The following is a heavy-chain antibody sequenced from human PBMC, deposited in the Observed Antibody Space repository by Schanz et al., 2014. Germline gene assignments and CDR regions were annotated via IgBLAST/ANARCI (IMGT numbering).Heavy chain of an antibody. D-gene: IGHD3-9*01. CDR2: ISYDGRNK. V-gene: IGHV3-30-3*01. J-gene: IGHJ4*02. CDR1: GFTFSSYA. Sequence: QVQLVESGGGVVQPGRSLRLSCAASGFTFSSYAMHWVRQAPGKGLEWVAVISYDGRNKYYADSVKGRFTISRDNSKNTLYLQMNSLRAEDTAVYYCAKQIHYDILTVTRNWGQGTLXTVSS. CDR3: AKQIHYDILTVTRN.